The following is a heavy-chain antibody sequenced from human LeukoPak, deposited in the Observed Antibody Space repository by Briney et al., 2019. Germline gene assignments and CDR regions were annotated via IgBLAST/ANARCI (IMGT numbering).Heavy chain of an antibody. CDR2: FDPEDVEA. V-gene: IGHV1-24*01. D-gene: IGHD3-22*01. CDR1: GNTLTELS. Sequence: GASVKLSCKVCGNTLTELSMHWVRQAPGKGLEWMGGFDPEDVEAIYAQKFQGRLTMTDDTPTDTAYMALSSLRSEDTAVYYCAIGLFRVFITTWSDSWGQGTLVTVSS. J-gene: IGHJ4*02. CDR3: AIGLFRVFITTWSDS.